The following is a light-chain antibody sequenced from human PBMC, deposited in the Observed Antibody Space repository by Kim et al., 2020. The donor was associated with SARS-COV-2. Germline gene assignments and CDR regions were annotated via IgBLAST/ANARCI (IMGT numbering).Light chain of an antibody. V-gene: IGLV7-46*01. CDR1: TAPVTSGHY. J-gene: IGLJ2*01. CDR2: EGT. Sequence: QAVVTQEPSLTVSPGGTVTLTCDSSTAPVTSGHYPYWFQQKPGQAPRTLIYEGTKKHSWTPARFSGSLLGGKAALTLSGAQPEDEADYYCLLSYTGDWVFGGGTQLTVL. CDR3: LLSYTGDWV.